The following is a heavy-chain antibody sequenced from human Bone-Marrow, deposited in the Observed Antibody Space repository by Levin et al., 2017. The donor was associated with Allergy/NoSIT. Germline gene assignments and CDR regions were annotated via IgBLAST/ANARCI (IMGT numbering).Heavy chain of an antibody. CDR3: ATEGAITVTTPPDQ. CDR2: ISSTSRAM. V-gene: IGHV3-48*01. D-gene: IGHD4-17*01. J-gene: IGHJ4*02. Sequence: GSLRLSCTASRFTFTNYSMNWVRQAPGKGLEWISYISSTSRAMYYADSVKGRFTISRDNARNSLYLQMNSLRAEDTAVYYCATEGAITVTTPPDQWGQGALVTVSS. CDR1: RFTFTNYS.